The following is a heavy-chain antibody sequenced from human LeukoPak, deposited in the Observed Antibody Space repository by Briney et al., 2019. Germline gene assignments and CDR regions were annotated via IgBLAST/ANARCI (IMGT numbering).Heavy chain of an antibody. Sequence: ASVKVSCKASGYTFTGYYMHWVRQAPGQGLKWMGWINPNSGGTNYAQKFQGRVTMTRDTSISTAYMELSRLRSDDTAVYYCARWQDGGNPGFDYWGQGTLVTVSS. CDR2: INPNSGGT. CDR1: GYTFTGYY. V-gene: IGHV1-2*02. J-gene: IGHJ4*02. CDR3: ARWQDGGNPGFDY. D-gene: IGHD4-23*01.